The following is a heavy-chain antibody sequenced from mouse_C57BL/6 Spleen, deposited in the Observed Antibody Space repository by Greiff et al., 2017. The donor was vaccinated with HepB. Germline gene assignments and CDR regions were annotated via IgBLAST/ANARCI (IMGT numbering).Heavy chain of an antibody. J-gene: IGHJ4*01. D-gene: IGHD2-14*01. CDR1: GYTFTSYW. V-gene: IGHV1-50*01. CDR3: ARSDYRKDYYAMDY. Sequence: QVQLKQPGAELVKPGASVKLSCKASGYTFTSYWMQWVKQRPGQGLEWIGEIDPSDSYTNYNQKFKGKATLTVDTSSSTAYLQLSRLTSEDSAVYYCARSDYRKDYYAMDYWGQGTSVTVSS. CDR2: IDPSDSYT.